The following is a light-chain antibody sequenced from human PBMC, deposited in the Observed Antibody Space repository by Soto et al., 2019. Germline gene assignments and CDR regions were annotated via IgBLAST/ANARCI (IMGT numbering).Light chain of an antibody. V-gene: IGKV3-15*01. CDR2: GAS. CDR1: QSVGSD. Sequence: EIVMTQSPATLSVSPGARATLSCRASQSVGSDLVWYRQKPGQAPRLLIYGASNRATGVPDRFSGSGSGTVFTLTISSLQSDDFADYYCQQYLDWPRTFGQGTKWIS. J-gene: IGKJ1*01. CDR3: QQYLDWPRT.